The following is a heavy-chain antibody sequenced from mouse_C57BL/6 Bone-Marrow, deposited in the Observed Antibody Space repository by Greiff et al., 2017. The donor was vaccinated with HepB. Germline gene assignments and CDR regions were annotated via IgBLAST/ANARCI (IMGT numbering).Heavy chain of an antibody. D-gene: IGHD1-1*01. Sequence: EVQLQQSGPVLVKPGASVKMSCKASGYTFTDYYMNWVKQSHGKSLEWIGVINPYNGGTSYNQKFKGKATLTVDKSSSTAYMELNSLTSEDSAVYYCARSGYYGSSYDWGQGTTLTVSS. CDR1: GYTFTDYY. J-gene: IGHJ2*01. CDR2: INPYNGGT. CDR3: ARSGYYGSSYD. V-gene: IGHV1-19*01.